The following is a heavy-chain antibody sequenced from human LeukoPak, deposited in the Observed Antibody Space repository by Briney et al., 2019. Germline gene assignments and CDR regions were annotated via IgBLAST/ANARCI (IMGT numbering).Heavy chain of an antibody. Sequence: SETQSLTCTVSGGSISSSSYYWGWIRQPPGKGPEWIVSIYYNGGTYYNPSLKSRVTTSVDTSKNQFSLKLSSVTAADTAVYYCARHGTSGTNLNWFDPWGQGTLVTVSS. D-gene: IGHD1-1*01. CDR1: GGSISSSSYY. CDR3: ARHGTSGTNLNWFDP. J-gene: IGHJ5*02. V-gene: IGHV4-39*01. CDR2: IYYNGGT.